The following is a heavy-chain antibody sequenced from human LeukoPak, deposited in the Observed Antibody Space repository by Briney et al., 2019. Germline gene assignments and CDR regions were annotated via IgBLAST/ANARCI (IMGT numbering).Heavy chain of an antibody. CDR1: GFTFSSYW. D-gene: IGHD5-24*01. CDR3: AKKRWLHSPFDY. CDR2: INSDGSST. J-gene: IGHJ4*02. Sequence: PGGSLRLSCAASGFTFSSYWMHWVRQAPGKGLVWVSRINSDGSSTSYADSVKGRFTISRDNSKNTLYLQMNSLRAEDTAVYYCAKKRWLHSPFDYWGQGTLVTVSS. V-gene: IGHV3-74*01.